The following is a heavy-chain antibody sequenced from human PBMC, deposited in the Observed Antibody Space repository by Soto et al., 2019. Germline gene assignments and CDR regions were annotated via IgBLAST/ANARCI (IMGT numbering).Heavy chain of an antibody. Sequence: GGSLRLSCAASGFTFSSYDMHWVRQATGKGLEWVSAIGTAGDTYYPGSVKGRFTISRDNAKNSLYLQMNSLRDEDTAVYYCANLWVNWFDPWGQGTLVTVSS. D-gene: IGHD7-27*01. CDR3: ANLWVNWFDP. J-gene: IGHJ5*02. CDR2: IGTAGDT. V-gene: IGHV3-13*01. CDR1: GFTFSSYD.